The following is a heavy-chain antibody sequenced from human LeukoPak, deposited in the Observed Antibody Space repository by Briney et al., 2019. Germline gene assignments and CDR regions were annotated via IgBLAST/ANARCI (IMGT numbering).Heavy chain of an antibody. V-gene: IGHV4-4*02. D-gene: IGHD1-1*01. CDR2: IYHSGST. J-gene: IGHJ4*02. Sequence: SETLSLTCAVSGGSISSSNWWSWVRQPPGKGLEWIGEIYHSGSTNYNPSLKSRVTISVDTSKNQFSLKLSSVTAADTAVYYCARAVFPRYPDYWGQGTLVTVSS. CDR1: GGSISSSNW. CDR3: ARAVFPRYPDY.